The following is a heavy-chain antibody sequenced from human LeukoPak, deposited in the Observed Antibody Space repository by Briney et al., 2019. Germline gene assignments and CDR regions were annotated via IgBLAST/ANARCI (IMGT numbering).Heavy chain of an antibody. CDR1: GFTFSSYA. Sequence: PGASLRLSCAASGFTFSSYAMSWVRQAPGKGLEWVSSISSSSSYIYYADSVKGRFTISRDNAKNSLYLQMNSLRAEDTAVYYCATIVAPHYFDYWGQGNLVTVSS. CDR2: ISSSSSYI. J-gene: IGHJ4*02. D-gene: IGHD5-12*01. CDR3: ATIVAPHYFDY. V-gene: IGHV3-21*01.